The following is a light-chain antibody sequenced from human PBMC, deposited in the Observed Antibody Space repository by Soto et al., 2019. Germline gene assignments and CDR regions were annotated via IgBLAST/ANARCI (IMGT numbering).Light chain of an antibody. CDR2: DAS. J-gene: IGKJ1*01. CDR3: QQYNSYPWT. Sequence: DIQMTQSPSTLSASVGDRVTITCRASQSISSWLAWYQQKPRKAPKLLIYDASSLESGVPSRFSGSGSGTEFTLTISSLQPDDFATYYCQQYNSYPWTFGXGTKVDVK. V-gene: IGKV1-5*01. CDR1: QSISSW.